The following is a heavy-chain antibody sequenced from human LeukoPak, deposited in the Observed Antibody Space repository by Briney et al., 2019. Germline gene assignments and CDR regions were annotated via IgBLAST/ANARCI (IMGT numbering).Heavy chain of an antibody. CDR3: ARDWGDDYGDYGPDY. CDR2: ISSSSSYI. V-gene: IGHV3-21*06. D-gene: IGHD4-17*01. J-gene: IGHJ4*02. Sequence: GGSLRLSCAASGFTFSSYSMNWVREAPGKGLEWVSSISSSSSYIYYADSVKGRFTISRDNAKNSLYLQMNSLRAEDTAVYYCARDWGDDYGDYGPDYWGQGTLVTVYS. CDR1: GFTFSSYS.